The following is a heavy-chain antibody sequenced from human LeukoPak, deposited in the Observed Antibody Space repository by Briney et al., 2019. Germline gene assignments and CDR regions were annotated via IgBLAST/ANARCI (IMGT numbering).Heavy chain of an antibody. V-gene: IGHV4-59*01. J-gene: IGHJ4*02. CDR1: GGSISSYY. CDR2: IYYSGST. Sequence: SETLSLTCTVSGGSISSYYWSWIRQPPGKGLEWIGYIYYSGSTNYNPSLRSRVTISVDTSKNQFSLKLSSVTAADTAVYYCAGGHWELLVYDYWGQGTLVTVSS. CDR3: AGGHWELLVYDY. D-gene: IGHD1-26*01.